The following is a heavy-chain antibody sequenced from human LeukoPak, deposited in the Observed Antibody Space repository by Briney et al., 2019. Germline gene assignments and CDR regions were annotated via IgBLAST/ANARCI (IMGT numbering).Heavy chain of an antibody. CDR3: ARGGVLLWFGEGWFDP. CDR1: GYTFTNYG. Sequence: ASVKVSCKSSGYTFTNYGITWVRQAPGQGLEWMGWIRADTDNTDFPQNFQGRLTMTTDTSTSTTYMELSSLRSEDTAVYYCARGGVLLWFGEGWFDPWGQGTLVTVSS. V-gene: IGHV1-18*01. D-gene: IGHD3-10*01. J-gene: IGHJ5*02. CDR2: IRADTDNT.